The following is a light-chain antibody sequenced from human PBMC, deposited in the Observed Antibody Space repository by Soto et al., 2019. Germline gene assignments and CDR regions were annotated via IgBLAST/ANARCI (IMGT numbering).Light chain of an antibody. CDR2: DVS. CDR3: SSYTTSNTRQIV. V-gene: IGLV2-14*03. J-gene: IGLJ1*01. CDR1: SSDVGGYNY. Sequence: SVLTQPASVSGSPGQSITISCTATSSDVGGYNYVSWYQHHPGKAPKLIIFDVSNRPSGVSSPFSGSKSGNTASLTISALQPEDEANYYCSSYTTSNTRQIVFGTGTKVTVL.